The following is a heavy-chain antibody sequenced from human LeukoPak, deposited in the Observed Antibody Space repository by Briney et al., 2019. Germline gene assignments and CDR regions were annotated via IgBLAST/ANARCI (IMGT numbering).Heavy chain of an antibody. CDR2: IYYSGST. CDR3: ARGPDFWSGYWFDP. D-gene: IGHD3-3*01. J-gene: IGHJ5*02. CDR1: GGSISSYY. Sequence: SETLSLTCTVSGGSISSYYWSWIRQPPGKGLEWIGYIYYSGSTNYNPSLKSRVTISVDTSKNQFSLKLSSVTAADTAVYYCARGPDFWSGYWFDPWGQGTLVTVSS. V-gene: IGHV4-59*01.